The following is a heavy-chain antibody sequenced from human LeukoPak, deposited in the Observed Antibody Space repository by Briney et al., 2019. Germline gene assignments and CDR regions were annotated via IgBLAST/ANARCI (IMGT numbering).Heavy chain of an antibody. CDR1: GFTFSSYS. CDR3: AKGDDFWSGYSTGAFDI. V-gene: IGHV3-48*01. CDR2: ISSSSSTI. D-gene: IGHD3-3*01. Sequence: PGGSLRLSCAASGFTFSSYSMNWVRQAPGKGLEWVSYISSSSSTIYYADSVKGRFTISRDNAKNSLYLQMNSLRAEDTAVYYCAKGDDFWSGYSTGAFDIWGQGTMVAVSS. J-gene: IGHJ3*02.